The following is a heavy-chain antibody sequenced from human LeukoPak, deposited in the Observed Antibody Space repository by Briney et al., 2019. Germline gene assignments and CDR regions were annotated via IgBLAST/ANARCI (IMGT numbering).Heavy chain of an antibody. CDR2: ISGSGGST. V-gene: IGHV3-23*01. Sequence: QTGGSLRLSCAASGFTFSSYAMSWVRQAPGKGLEWVSAISGSGGSTYYADSVKGRFTISRDNSKNTLYLQMNSLRAEDTAVYYCAKASPKRSNTPKSYYYYYMDVWGKGTTVTVSS. CDR1: GFTFSSYA. CDR3: AKASPKRSNTPKSYYYYYMDV. J-gene: IGHJ6*03.